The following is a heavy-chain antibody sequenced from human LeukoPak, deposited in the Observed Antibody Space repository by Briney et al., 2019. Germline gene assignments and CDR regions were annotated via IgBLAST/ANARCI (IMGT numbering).Heavy chain of an antibody. Sequence: SETLSLTCAVYGGSFSGYYWSWIRQPPGKGLEWIGEVNHSGSTNYNPSLKSRVTISVDTSKNQFSLKLSSVTAADTAVYYCARGGYSSSWRKPQDYYYYGMDVWGQGTTVTVSS. V-gene: IGHV4-34*01. CDR1: GGSFSGYY. D-gene: IGHD6-13*01. CDR2: VNHSGST. J-gene: IGHJ6*02. CDR3: ARGGYSSSWRKPQDYYYYGMDV.